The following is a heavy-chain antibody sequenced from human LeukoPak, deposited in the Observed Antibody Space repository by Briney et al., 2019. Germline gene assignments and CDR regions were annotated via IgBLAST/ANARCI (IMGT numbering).Heavy chain of an antibody. CDR1: GGSISTYY. V-gene: IGHV4-59*08. CDR3: ASGYFVHTFDF. J-gene: IGHJ4*02. Sequence: SSETLSLTCTVSGGSISTYYWTWIRQPPGKGLEWIGYIYHSGSTNYNPSLKSRVTISVDTSQNQFSLKLTSVTAADTAIFYYASGYFVHTFDFWGQGTLGTVSS. CDR2: IYHSGST. D-gene: IGHD2-2*03.